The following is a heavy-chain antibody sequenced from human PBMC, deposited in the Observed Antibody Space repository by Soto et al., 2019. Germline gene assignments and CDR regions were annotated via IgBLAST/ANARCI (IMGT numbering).Heavy chain of an antibody. Sequence: QVQLVQSGAEVKKPGSSVKVSCQASGGTFSGYALTWVRQAPGQGLEWMGEFVPLFVSTNYAQKFAGRITIIADESTSTGYMELSTLRSEDTAVYYCATHSLGTSSPPYFDNWGQGTLVTVSS. J-gene: IGHJ4*02. CDR3: ATHSLGTSSPPYFDN. CDR1: GGTFSGYA. V-gene: IGHV1-69*01. CDR2: FVPLFVST. D-gene: IGHD2-15*01.